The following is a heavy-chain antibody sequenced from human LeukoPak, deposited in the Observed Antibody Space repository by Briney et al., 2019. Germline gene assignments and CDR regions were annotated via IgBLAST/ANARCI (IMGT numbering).Heavy chain of an antibody. J-gene: IGHJ6*02. D-gene: IGHD2-2*01. CDR1: GGSFSSHA. Sequence: VASVKVPCKAPGGSFSSHAVSWVRQAPGQGLEWMGRIVPMVGVAKSAQKFQDRVTITADKSTSTVYMELSNLRCEDTALYYCAREYCTSNSCANFYHYGMDVWGQGTTVTVSS. CDR2: IVPMVGVA. V-gene: IGHV1-69*04. CDR3: AREYCTSNSCANFYHYGMDV.